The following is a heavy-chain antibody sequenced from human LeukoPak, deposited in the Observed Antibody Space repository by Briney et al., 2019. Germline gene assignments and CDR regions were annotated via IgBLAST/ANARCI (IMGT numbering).Heavy chain of an antibody. D-gene: IGHD3-9*01. J-gene: IGHJ4*02. V-gene: IGHV1-2*02. CDR3: ARVGIQNFFDWAFFDF. CDR1: GYTFTGFY. Sequence: GASVKVSCKASGYTFTGFYMHWVRQAPGQGLEWMGWINPNSGGTTYAQKFQGRVTMTRDTSISTAYMELSRLRSDDTAVYYCARVGIQNFFDWAFFDFWGQGTLVTVSS. CDR2: INPNSGGT.